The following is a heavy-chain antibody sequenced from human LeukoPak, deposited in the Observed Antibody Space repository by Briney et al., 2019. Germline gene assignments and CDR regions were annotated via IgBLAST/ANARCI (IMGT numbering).Heavy chain of an antibody. CDR2: IIPIFGTA. J-gene: IGHJ4*02. D-gene: IGHD7-27*01. Sequence: ASVKVSCKASGGSFSSYAISWVRQAPGQGLEWMGRIIPIFGTANYAQKFQGRVTITTDESTSTAYMELSSLRSEDTAVYYCARGAGEGYFDYWGQGTLVTVSS. CDR1: GGSFSSYA. CDR3: ARGAGEGYFDY. V-gene: IGHV1-69*05.